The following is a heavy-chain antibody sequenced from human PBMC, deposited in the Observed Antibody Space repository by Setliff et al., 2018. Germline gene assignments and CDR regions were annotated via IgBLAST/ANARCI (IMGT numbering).Heavy chain of an antibody. CDR2: ITTGGST. D-gene: IGHD3-16*01. CDR3: ARGGVFASAYLDL. CDR1: GFSVGGNY. J-gene: IGHJ2*01. V-gene: IGHV3-53*01. Sequence: GGSLRLSCAVSGFSVGGNYMNWVRQAPGKGLEWVSMITTGGSTYYADSVKGRFTISRDNSKKTLCLQMNSLRAEDTAVYYCARGGVFASAYLDLWGRGTLVTVSS.